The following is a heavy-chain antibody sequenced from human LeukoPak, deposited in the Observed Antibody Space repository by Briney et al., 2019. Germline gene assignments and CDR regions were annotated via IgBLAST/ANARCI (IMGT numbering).Heavy chain of an antibody. V-gene: IGHV3-7*05. CDR2: INQDGSKK. J-gene: IGHJ3*01. CDR1: GFSFSSDW. D-gene: IGHD3-9*01. Sequence: QTGGSLRLSCAASGFSFSSDWMNWVRQAPGKGLEWVANINQDGSKKYYVDSVKGRFTISRDNAKNSQYLQMNSLRAEDTAVYYCARDPDILTGVAYDFWGQGTMVTVSS. CDR3: ARDPDILTGVAYDF.